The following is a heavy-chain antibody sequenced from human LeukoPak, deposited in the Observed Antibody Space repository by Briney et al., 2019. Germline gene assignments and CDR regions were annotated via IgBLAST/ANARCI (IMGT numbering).Heavy chain of an antibody. CDR3: ARQGWIQLWLAFDY. J-gene: IGHJ4*02. V-gene: IGHV4-30-4*01. Sequence: SETLSLTCTVSGGSISSGDYYWSWIRQPPGKGLEWIGYIYNSGSTYYNPSLKSRVSISVDTSKNQFSLKLSSVTAADTAVYYCARQGWIQLWLAFDYWGQGALVTVSS. CDR2: IYNSGST. CDR1: GGSISSGDYY. D-gene: IGHD5-18*01.